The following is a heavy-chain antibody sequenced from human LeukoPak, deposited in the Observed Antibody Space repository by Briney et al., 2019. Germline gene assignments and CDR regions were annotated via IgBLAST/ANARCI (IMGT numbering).Heavy chain of an antibody. CDR2: ISAYNGNT. J-gene: IGHJ6*02. V-gene: IGHV1-18*04. D-gene: IGHD3-3*01. Sequence: ASVKVSCKASGYTFTGYYMHWVRQAPGQGLEWMGWISAYNGNTNYAQKLQGRVTMTTDTSTSTAYMELRSLRSDDTAVYYCARVIPYYDFWSGYEYYYYGMDVWGQGTTVTVSS. CDR3: ARVIPYYDFWSGYEYYYYGMDV. CDR1: GYTFTGYY.